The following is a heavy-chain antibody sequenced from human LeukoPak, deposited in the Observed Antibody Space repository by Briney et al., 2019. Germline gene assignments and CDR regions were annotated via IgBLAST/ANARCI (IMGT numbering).Heavy chain of an antibody. CDR3: TRLVPYLDY. Sequence: PGRSLRLSCTASGFTFGDYAMSWARQAPGQGLEWLGSIRSKVYGETTEYAASVKGRFTVSRDDSNSLAYLEMNSLQTEDTAVYYCTRLVPYLDYWGQGTLVTVSS. CDR2: IRSKVYGETT. CDR1: GFTFGDYA. D-gene: IGHD2-2*01. V-gene: IGHV3-49*04. J-gene: IGHJ4*02.